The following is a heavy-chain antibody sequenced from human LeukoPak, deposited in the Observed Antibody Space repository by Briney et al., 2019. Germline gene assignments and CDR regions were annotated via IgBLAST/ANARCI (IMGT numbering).Heavy chain of an antibody. J-gene: IGHJ4*02. Sequence: ASVKVSCRSSGYTFTTYGITWVRQAPGQGLEWMGWISTYNGNTNYAQKLQGRVTMTTDTSTSTAYMELRSLRSGDTAMYYCARDRMDTGTYFDYWGQGTLVTVSS. V-gene: IGHV1-18*01. CDR2: ISTYNGNT. D-gene: IGHD5-18*01. CDR1: GYTFTTYG. CDR3: ARDRMDTGTYFDY.